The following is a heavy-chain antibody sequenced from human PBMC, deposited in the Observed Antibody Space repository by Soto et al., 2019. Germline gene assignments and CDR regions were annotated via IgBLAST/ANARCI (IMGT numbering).Heavy chain of an antibody. Sequence: SETLSLTCTVSGGSVSSGSYYWSWIRQPPVKGLEWIGYIYYSGSTNYNPSLKSRVTISVDTSKNQFSLKLSSVTAADTAVYYCARQDYGGGYYYYGMDVWGQGTTVTVSS. D-gene: IGHD4-17*01. V-gene: IGHV4-61*01. CDR2: IYYSGST. CDR1: GGSVSSGSYY. J-gene: IGHJ6*02. CDR3: ARQDYGGGYYYYGMDV.